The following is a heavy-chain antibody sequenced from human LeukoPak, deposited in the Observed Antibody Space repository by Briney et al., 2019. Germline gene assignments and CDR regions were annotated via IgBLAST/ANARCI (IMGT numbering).Heavy chain of an antibody. Sequence: PGGSLRLSCAASGFTFSIYWMSWVRQAPGKGLEWVASIKKDGSEKYYVDSVKGRFTISRDNAQNSLYLQMNSLRVEDTALYYCAKARPGDTFDYWGQGTLVTVSS. CDR1: GFTFSIYW. J-gene: IGHJ4*02. D-gene: IGHD3-10*01. V-gene: IGHV3-7*01. CDR3: AKARPGDTFDY. CDR2: IKKDGSEK.